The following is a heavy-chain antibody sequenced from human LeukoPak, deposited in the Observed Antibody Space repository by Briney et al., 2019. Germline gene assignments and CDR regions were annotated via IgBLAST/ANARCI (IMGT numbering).Heavy chain of an antibody. Sequence: ASVKVSCKVSGYTLTELSMHWVRQAPGKGLEWMGGFDPEDGETIYAQKFQGRVTMTEDTSTDTAYMELSSLRSEDTAVYYRATKSRSYGAFDIWGQGTMVTVSS. CDR2: FDPEDGET. CDR3: ATKSRSYGAFDI. CDR1: GYTLTELS. J-gene: IGHJ3*02. V-gene: IGHV1-24*01. D-gene: IGHD1-26*01.